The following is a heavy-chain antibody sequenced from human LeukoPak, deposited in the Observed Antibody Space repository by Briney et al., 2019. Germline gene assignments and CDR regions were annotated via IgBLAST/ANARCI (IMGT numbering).Heavy chain of an antibody. Sequence: SETLSLTCTVSGGSISSSSYYWGWIRQPPGKGLEWIGSIYYSGSTYYNPSLKSRDTISVDTSKNQFSLKLSSVTAADTAVYYCARDFRVADAFDIWGQGTMVTVSS. CDR1: GGSISSSSYY. V-gene: IGHV4-39*07. J-gene: IGHJ3*02. D-gene: IGHD2-15*01. CDR3: ARDFRVADAFDI. CDR2: IYYSGST.